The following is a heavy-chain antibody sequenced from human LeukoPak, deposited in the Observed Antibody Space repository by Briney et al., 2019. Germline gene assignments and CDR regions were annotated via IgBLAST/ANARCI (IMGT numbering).Heavy chain of an antibody. CDR2: IIPIFGTA. Sequence: ASVKVSCKASGGTFSSYAISWVRQAPGLGLEWMGRIIPIFGTANYAQKFQGRVTITTDESTSTAYMELSSLRSEDTAVYYCARSLTGTTDFDYWGQGTLVTVSS. V-gene: IGHV1-69*05. J-gene: IGHJ4*02. D-gene: IGHD1-7*01. CDR1: GGTFSSYA. CDR3: ARSLTGTTDFDY.